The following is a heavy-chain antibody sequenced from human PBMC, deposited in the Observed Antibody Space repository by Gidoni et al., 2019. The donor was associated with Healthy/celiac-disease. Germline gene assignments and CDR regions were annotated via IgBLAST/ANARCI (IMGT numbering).Heavy chain of an antibody. CDR2: ITAGNGNT. Sequence: QVQLVQSGAAVKKPGDSVKVSCKASGYTFTSYAMHWVRQAPGQRLAWMGWITAGNGNTKYSQKCRGRVTITRDTSASTAYMGLSSLRSEDTAVYYCARDRAGIAQINWFDPWGQGTLVTVSS. CDR3: ARDRAGIAQINWFDP. J-gene: IGHJ5*02. D-gene: IGHD6-13*01. CDR1: GYTFTSYA. V-gene: IGHV1-3*01.